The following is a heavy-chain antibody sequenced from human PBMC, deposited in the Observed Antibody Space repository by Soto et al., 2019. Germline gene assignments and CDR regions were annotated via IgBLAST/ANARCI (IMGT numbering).Heavy chain of an antibody. V-gene: IGHV1-18*01. CDR3: AAEGYYYGMDV. Sequence: ASVKVSCKASGYTFTSYGISWVRQAPGQGLEWMGWIIAYNGNTNYAQKFQERVTITTDTSTSTAYMELSSLRSEDTAVYYCAAEGYYYGMDVWGQGTTVTVSS. CDR2: IIAYNGNT. J-gene: IGHJ6*02. CDR1: GYTFTSYG.